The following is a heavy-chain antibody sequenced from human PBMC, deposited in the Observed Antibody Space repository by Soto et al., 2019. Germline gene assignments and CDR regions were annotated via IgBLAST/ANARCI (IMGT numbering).Heavy chain of an antibody. D-gene: IGHD5-18*01. CDR2: IYYSGST. Sequence: PSETLSLTCTVSGGSVSSGSYYWSWIRQPPGKGLEWIGYIYYSGSTNYNHSLKSRVTISVDTSKNQFSLKLSSVTAADTAVYYCARKDTVPDAFDIWGQGTMVTVSS. CDR3: ARKDTVPDAFDI. J-gene: IGHJ3*02. CDR1: GGSVSSGSYY. V-gene: IGHV4-61*01.